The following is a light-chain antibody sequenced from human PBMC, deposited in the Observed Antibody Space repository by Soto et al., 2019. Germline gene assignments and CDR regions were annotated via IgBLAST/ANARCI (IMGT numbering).Light chain of an antibody. CDR3: SSYTSISTYV. V-gene: IGLV1-51*01. J-gene: IGLJ1*01. CDR1: SSNIGNNY. Sequence: QSVLTQPPSVSAAPGQKVTISCSGSSSNIGNNYVSWYQQLPGTAPKLLIYDNNKRPSGIPDRFSGSKSGNTASLTISGLQAEDEADYHCSSYTSISTYVFGSGTKVTVL. CDR2: DNN.